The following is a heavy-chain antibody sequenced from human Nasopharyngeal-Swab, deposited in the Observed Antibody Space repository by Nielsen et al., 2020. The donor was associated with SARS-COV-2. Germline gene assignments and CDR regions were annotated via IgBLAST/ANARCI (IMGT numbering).Heavy chain of an antibody. CDR1: GFTFSSYG. CDR3: ARDRIAVAGIIDY. CDR2: IWYDGSNK. D-gene: IGHD6-19*01. V-gene: IGHV3-33*01. J-gene: IGHJ4*02. Sequence: GESLKISGAASGFTFSSYGMHWVRQAPGKGLEWVAVIWYDGSNKYYADSVKGRFTISRDNSKNTLYLQMNSLRAEDTAVYYCARDRIAVAGIIDYWGQGTLVTVSS.